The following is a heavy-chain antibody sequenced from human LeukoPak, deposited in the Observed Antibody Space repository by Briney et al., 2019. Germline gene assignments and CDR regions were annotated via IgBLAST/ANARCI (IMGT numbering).Heavy chain of an antibody. CDR3: ARSDWNYIVGATFDY. D-gene: IGHD1-26*01. CDR1: GYTFTGYY. J-gene: IGHJ4*02. V-gene: IGHV1-2*02. CDR2: INPNSGGT. Sequence: ASAKVSCKASGYTFTGYYMHWVRQAPGQGLEWMGWINPNSGGTNYAQKFQGRVTMTRDTSISTAYMELSRLRSDDTAVYYCARSDWNYIVGATFDYWGQGTLVTVSS.